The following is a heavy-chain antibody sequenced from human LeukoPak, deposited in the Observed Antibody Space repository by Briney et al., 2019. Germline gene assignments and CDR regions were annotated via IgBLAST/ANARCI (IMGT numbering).Heavy chain of an antibody. V-gene: IGHV3-21*01. CDR2: ISSSSSYI. Sequence: GGSLRLSCAASGFTFSSYSMNWVRQAPGKGLEWVSSISSSSSYIYYADSVKDRFTISRDNAKNSLYLQMNSLRAEDTAVYYCARDLVSVSMVRGITNYYYYGMDVWGQGTTVTVSS. D-gene: IGHD3-10*01. J-gene: IGHJ6*02. CDR3: ARDLVSVSMVRGITNYYYYGMDV. CDR1: GFTFSSYS.